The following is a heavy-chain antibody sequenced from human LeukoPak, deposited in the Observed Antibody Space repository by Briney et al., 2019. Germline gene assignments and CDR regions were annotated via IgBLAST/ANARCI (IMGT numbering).Heavy chain of an antibody. J-gene: IGHJ6*03. Sequence: ASVKVSCKASGGTFSSYAISWVRQAPGQGPEWMGRIIPIFGTANYAQKFQGRVTITTDESTSTAYMELSSLRSEDTAVYYCARGPQGVVPAAMRYYYYMDVWGKGTTVTVSS. D-gene: IGHD2-2*01. V-gene: IGHV1-69*05. CDR1: GGTFSSYA. CDR2: IIPIFGTA. CDR3: ARGPQGVVPAAMRYYYYMDV.